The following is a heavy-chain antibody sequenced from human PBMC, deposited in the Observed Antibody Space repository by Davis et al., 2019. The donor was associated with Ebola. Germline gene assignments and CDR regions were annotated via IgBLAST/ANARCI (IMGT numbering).Heavy chain of an antibody. J-gene: IGHJ3*02. D-gene: IGHD1-14*01. CDR1: GGSINRGGSY. CDR3: ARDRPEPDSAFDI. CDR2: YYYSGST. Sequence: MPSETLSLTCTVSGGSINRGGSYWTWIRQHPVKGLEWIGYYYYSGSTDYNPSLKTRVTISGDTSKNQFSLKIKSVTAADTAVYFCARDRPEPDSAFDIWGQGTVVIVSS. V-gene: IGHV4-31*03.